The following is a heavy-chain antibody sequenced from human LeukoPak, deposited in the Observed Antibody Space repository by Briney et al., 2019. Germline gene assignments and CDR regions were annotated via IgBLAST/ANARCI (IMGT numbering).Heavy chain of an antibody. CDR2: IKEDGSEK. Sequence: GGSLRLSCAASGFTFSSYWMSWVRQGPGKGLEWVANIKEDGSEKYYVDSVKGRSTISRDNAKNSLYLQMNSLRAEDTAVYYCARDWPFLVGGTPYGGQGTLVTVSS. CDR1: GFTFSSYW. J-gene: IGHJ4*02. CDR3: ARDWPFLVGGTPY. V-gene: IGHV3-7*01. D-gene: IGHD1-26*01.